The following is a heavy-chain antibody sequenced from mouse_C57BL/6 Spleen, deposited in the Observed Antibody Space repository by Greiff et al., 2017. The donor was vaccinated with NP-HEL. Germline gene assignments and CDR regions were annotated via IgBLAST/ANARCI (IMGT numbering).Heavy chain of an antibody. CDR1: GYTFTSYW. V-gene: IGHV1-53*01. D-gene: IGHD3-2*02. Sequence: QVQLKQPGTELVKPGASVKLSCKASGYTFTSYWMHWVKQRPGQGLEWIGNINPSNGGTNYNEKFKSKATLTVDKSSSTAYMQLSSLTSEDSAVYYCAREKPDSSGYIYFDYWGQGTTLTVSS. CDR2: INPSNGGT. J-gene: IGHJ2*01. CDR3: AREKPDSSGYIYFDY.